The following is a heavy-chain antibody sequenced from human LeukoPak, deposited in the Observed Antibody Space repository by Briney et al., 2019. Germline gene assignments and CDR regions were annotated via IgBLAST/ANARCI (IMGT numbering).Heavy chain of an antibody. D-gene: IGHD5-18*01. CDR2: INPNSGGT. V-gene: IGHV1-2*04. J-gene: IGHJ4*02. Sequence: WMGWINPNSGGTNYAQKFQGWVTMTRDTSISTAYMELSRLRSDDTAVYYCARGYSYGRIDYWGQGTLVTVSS. CDR3: ARGYSYGRIDY.